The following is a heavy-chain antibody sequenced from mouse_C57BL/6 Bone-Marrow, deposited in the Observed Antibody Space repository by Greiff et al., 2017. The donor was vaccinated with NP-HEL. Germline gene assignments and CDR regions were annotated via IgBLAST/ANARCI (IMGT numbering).Heavy chain of an antibody. D-gene: IGHD2-4*01. Sequence: QVQLQQPGAELVKPGASVKLSCKASGYTFTSYWMHWVKQRPGQGLEWIGMIHPNSGSTNYNEKFKSKATLTVDKSSSTAYMQLSSLTSEDSAVYYCARPLYYDHWYLDVWGTGTTVTVSS. CDR3: ARPLYYDHWYLDV. J-gene: IGHJ1*03. V-gene: IGHV1-64*01. CDR2: IHPNSGST. CDR1: GYTFTSYW.